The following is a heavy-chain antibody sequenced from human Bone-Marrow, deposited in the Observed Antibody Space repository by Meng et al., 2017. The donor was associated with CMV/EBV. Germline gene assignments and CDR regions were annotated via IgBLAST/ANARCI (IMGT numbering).Heavy chain of an antibody. Sequence: GGSLRLSCAASGFTFSSYSMSWVRQAPGKGLEWVANIKQDGSEKYYVDSVKGRFTISRDNAKNSLYLQMNSLRAEDTAVDYCARDYDFWSGYHYGMDVWGQGTTVTVSS. CDR3: ARDYDFWSGYHYGMDV. V-gene: IGHV3-7*01. D-gene: IGHD3-3*01. J-gene: IGHJ6*02. CDR2: IKQDGSEK. CDR1: GFTFSSYS.